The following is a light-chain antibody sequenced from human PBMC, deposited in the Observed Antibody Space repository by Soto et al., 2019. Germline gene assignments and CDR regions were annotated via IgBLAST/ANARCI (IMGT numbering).Light chain of an antibody. V-gene: IGKV1-5*03. CDR2: KAS. CDR1: QSISSW. Sequence: DIPMTQSPSTLSASVGDRVTITCRASQSISSWLAWYQQKPGKAPKILIYKASSLESGVPSRFSGSGSGTEFTLTISSLQPDDFATSYCQQYNSYWLTFGGGTKVEIK. J-gene: IGKJ4*01. CDR3: QQYNSYWLT.